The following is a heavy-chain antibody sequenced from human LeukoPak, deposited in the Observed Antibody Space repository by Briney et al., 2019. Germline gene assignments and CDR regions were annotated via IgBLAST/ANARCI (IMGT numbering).Heavy chain of an antibody. CDR1: GGTFSSYA. J-gene: IGHJ4*02. V-gene: IGHV1-69*05. D-gene: IGHD3-22*01. Sequence: GASVKVSCKASGGTFSSYAISWVRQAPGQGLEWMGGIIPIFGTANYAQKFQGRVTMTRDTSTSTVYMELSSLRSEDTAVYYCARGSITMIVTTLDYWGQGTLVTVSS. CDR2: IIPIFGTA. CDR3: ARGSITMIVTTLDY.